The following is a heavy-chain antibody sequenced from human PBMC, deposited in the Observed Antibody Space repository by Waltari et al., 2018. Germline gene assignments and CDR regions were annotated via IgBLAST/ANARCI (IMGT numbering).Heavy chain of an antibody. V-gene: IGHV4-4*07. CDR3: ARDLAYYDFWSGYSPYYYYGMDV. Sequence: QVQLQESGPGLVKPSETLSLTCTVSGGSISSYYWSWIRQPAGKGLEWIGRIYTSGSTNYNPSLKSRVTMSVDTSKNQFSLKLSSVTAADTAVYYCARDLAYYDFWSGYSPYYYYGMDVWGQGTTVTVSS. CDR2: IYTSGST. J-gene: IGHJ6*02. CDR1: GGSISSYY. D-gene: IGHD3-3*01.